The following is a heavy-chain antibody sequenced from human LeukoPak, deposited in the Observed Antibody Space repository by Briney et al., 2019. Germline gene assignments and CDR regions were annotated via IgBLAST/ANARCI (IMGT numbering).Heavy chain of an antibody. J-gene: IGHJ4*02. CDR2: ISSSSSTI. CDR3: ARDPGGYYYDSSGYWEFDY. Sequence: PGGSLRLSCAASGFTFSSYSMNWVRQAPGKGLEWVSYISSSSSTIYYADSVKGRSTISRDNAKNSLYLQMNSLRAEDTAVYYCARDPGGYYYDSSGYWEFDYWGQGTLVTVSS. V-gene: IGHV3-48*04. CDR1: GFTFSSYS. D-gene: IGHD3-22*01.